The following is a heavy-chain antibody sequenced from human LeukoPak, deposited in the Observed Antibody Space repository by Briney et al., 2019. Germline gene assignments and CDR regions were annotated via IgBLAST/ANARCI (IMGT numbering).Heavy chain of an antibody. J-gene: IGHJ4*02. V-gene: IGHV4-59*01. D-gene: IGHD5-18*01. CDR3: ARGGYRNIFDY. CDR1: GGSIRSYY. Sequence: PSETLSLTCTVSGGSIRSYYWSWIRQPPGKGQEWIGYIYYSGSTNYNPSLKSRVTISVDTSKDQFSLKLSSVTAADTAVYHCARGGYRNIFDYWGQGTLVTVSS. CDR2: IYYSGST.